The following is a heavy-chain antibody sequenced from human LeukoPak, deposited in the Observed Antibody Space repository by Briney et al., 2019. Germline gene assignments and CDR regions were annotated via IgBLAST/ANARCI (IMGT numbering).Heavy chain of an antibody. CDR2: ISSSSPYI. J-gene: IGHJ4*02. Sequence: GSLRLSCAASGFTFSDYSMNWVRQAPGKGLEWVASISSSSPYIYYTDSVKGRFTISRDNAINTLYLQMESLRPEDTGVYYCTREDYYGSGSYGWDYWGQGTLVSVSS. CDR1: GFTFSDYS. D-gene: IGHD3-10*01. CDR3: TREDYYGSGSYGWDY. V-gene: IGHV3-21*06.